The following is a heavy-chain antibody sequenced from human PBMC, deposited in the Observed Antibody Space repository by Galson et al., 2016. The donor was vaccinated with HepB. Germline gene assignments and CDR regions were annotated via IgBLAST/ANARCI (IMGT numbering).Heavy chain of an antibody. V-gene: IGHV4-39*01. Sequence: ETLSLTCTVSGGSISSNIYLWAWVRQPPGEGLEWIGTIYYRGTTYYNPSLKSRLTMDVDTSKNQFSLKLSSVTAADTSVYYCARLVHGGTFFDSWGQGTLVTVSS. J-gene: IGHJ4*02. D-gene: IGHD1-14*01. CDR2: IYYRGTT. CDR3: ARLVHGGTFFDS. CDR1: GGSISSNIYL.